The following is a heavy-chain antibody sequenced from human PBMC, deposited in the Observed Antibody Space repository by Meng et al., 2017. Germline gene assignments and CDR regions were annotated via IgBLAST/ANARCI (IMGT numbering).Heavy chain of an antibody. CDR3: ARESLGVSNENDY. J-gene: IGHJ4*02. D-gene: IGHD2-8*01. V-gene: IGHV1-2*06. CDR2: INPKSGET. Sequence: ASVKVSCKASGYTFTACYMHWVRQAPGQGLEWMGRINPKSGETNYAQKFQGRVTMTRDTSITTAYMELSSLRSDDTAVYYGARESLGVSNENDYWGQGTLVTVSS. CDR1: GYTFTACY.